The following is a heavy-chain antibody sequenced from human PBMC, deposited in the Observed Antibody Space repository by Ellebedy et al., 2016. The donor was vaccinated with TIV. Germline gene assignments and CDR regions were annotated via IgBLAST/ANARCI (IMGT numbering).Heavy chain of an antibody. Sequence: ASVKVSCKVSGYTLTELSMHWVRQAPGKGLEWMGGFDPEDGDTIYAQKFQGRVTMTEDTSTDTAYMELSSLRSEDTAVYYCATRYSSGWYRDNDAFDIWGQGTMVTVSS. V-gene: IGHV1-24*01. CDR2: FDPEDGDT. D-gene: IGHD6-19*01. CDR1: GYTLTELS. J-gene: IGHJ3*02. CDR3: ATRYSSGWYRDNDAFDI.